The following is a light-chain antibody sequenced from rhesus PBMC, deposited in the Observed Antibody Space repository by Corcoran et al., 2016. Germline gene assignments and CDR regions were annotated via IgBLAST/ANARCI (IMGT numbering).Light chain of an antibody. Sequence: QAALTQPRSVSGSPGQSVTISCTGTSSDVGGYNFVSWYQQHPGTAPKLLIYEVNKRPSGVSDRFSGSKSGNTASLTISGLQAEDEADYYCCSYTTSNTFVFGSGTKLTVL. J-gene: IGLJ6*01. V-gene: IGLV2-32*02. CDR3: CSYTTSNTFV. CDR2: EVN. CDR1: SSDVGGYNF.